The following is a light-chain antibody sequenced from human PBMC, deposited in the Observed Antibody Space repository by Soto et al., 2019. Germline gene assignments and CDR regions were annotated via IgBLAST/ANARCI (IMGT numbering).Light chain of an antibody. CDR1: SGDVGGSNS. J-gene: IGLJ3*02. V-gene: IGLV2-14*01. CDR3: SSYTSVSTLV. CDR2: DVN. Sequence: QSALTQPASVSGSPGQSITISCTGTSGDVGGSNSVSWYQHHPGKAPKLMIYDVNNRPSWVSNRFSGSKSGNTASLTISGLQPADEADYYCSSYTSVSTLVFGGGTKVTVL.